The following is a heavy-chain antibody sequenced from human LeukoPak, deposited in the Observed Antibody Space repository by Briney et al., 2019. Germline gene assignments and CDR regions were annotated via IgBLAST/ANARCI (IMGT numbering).Heavy chain of an antibody. CDR3: ARSPTSISNPYYFDW. V-gene: IGHV5-51*01. D-gene: IGHD3-3*02. Sequence: GESLKISCKASGYSFSTYWISWVRQTSGKGLEWMGIIYPGDSDTRYSPSFQGQVTISVDRSLTTAYLQWSSLKASDTAMYFCARSPTSISNPYYFDWWGQGTLVTVSS. J-gene: IGHJ4*02. CDR1: GYSFSTYW. CDR2: IYPGDSDT.